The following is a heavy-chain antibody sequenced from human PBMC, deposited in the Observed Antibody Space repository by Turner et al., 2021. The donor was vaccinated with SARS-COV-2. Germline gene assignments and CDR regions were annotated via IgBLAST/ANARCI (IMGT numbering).Heavy chain of an antibody. Sequence: EVQLVASGGGFVQTGVSLRLSCEASGFTFTTFGMSWFRQVAGRELEWYAYISSNSDVVLYADSVKGRFAISKDYAKSAAYLQMNSLRAEDTAIYYWARLGSYWGQGTPVTVSS. D-gene: IGHD5-12*01. CDR2: ISSNSDVV. CDR3: ARLGSY. CDR1: GFTFTTFG. V-gene: IGHV3-48*01. J-gene: IGHJ4*02.